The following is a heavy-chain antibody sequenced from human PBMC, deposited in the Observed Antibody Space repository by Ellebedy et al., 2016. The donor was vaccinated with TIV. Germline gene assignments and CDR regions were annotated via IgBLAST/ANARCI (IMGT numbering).Heavy chain of an antibody. CDR2: IKQDGSEK. Sequence: GESLKISCAASGFTFSNYWMSWVRQAPGKGLEWVANIKQDGSEKYYVDSVKGRFTISRDNAKNSLYLQMNSLRAEDTAVYYCARTAGGDSSGWYIPYYYYYYGMDVWGQGTTVTVSS. J-gene: IGHJ6*02. CDR1: GFTFSNYW. D-gene: IGHD6-19*01. V-gene: IGHV3-7*01. CDR3: ARTAGGDSSGWYIPYYYYYYGMDV.